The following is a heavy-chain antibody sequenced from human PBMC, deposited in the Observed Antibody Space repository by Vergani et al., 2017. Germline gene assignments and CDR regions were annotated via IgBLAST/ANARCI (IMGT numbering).Heavy chain of an antibody. Sequence: QVQLVQSGAEVKKPGSSVKVSCKASGGTFSSYAISWVRQAPGQGLEWMGGIIPIFGTANYAQKFQGKVTITADETTSTADMELSSLGSEDTAVYYCAGGGVTIFPYPLYYYYMDVWGKGTTVTVSS. D-gene: IGHD3-3*01. V-gene: IGHV1-69*01. CDR3: AGGGVTIFPYPLYYYYMDV. CDR1: GGTFSSYA. J-gene: IGHJ6*03. CDR2: IIPIFGTA.